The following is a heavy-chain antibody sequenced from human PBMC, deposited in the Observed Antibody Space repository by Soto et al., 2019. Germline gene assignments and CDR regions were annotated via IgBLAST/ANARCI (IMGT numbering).Heavy chain of an antibody. CDR2: ISYDGSNK. CDR3: ARDRLGDYVNYYGMDV. J-gene: IGHJ6*02. Sequence: GGSLRLSCAASGFTFSSYAMHWVRQAPGKGLEWVAVISYDGSNKYYADSVKGRFTISRDNSKNTLYLQMNSLRAEDTAVYYCARDRLGDYVNYYGMDVWGQGTTVTVSS. V-gene: IGHV3-30-3*01. CDR1: GFTFSSYA. D-gene: IGHD4-17*01.